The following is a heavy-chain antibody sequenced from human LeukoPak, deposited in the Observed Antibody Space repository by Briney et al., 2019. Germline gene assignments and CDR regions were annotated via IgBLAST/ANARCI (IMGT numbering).Heavy chain of an antibody. Sequence: ASVKVSCKASGYTFTSYYIYWVRQAPGQGLEWMGIINPSVGSTSYAQKFQGRVTMTRDTSTSTVYMELRSLRSEDTAVYYCARAYYYDSSRYYPGGDHWGQGTLVTVPS. D-gene: IGHD3-22*01. CDR3: ARAYYYDSSRYYPGGDH. CDR2: INPSVGST. CDR1: GYTFTSYY. J-gene: IGHJ4*02. V-gene: IGHV1-46*01.